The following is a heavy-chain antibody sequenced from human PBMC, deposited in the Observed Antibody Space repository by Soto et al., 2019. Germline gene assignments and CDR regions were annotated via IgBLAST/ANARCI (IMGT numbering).Heavy chain of an antibody. Sequence: EVQLLESGGGLAQPGGSLRLSCATSGFTLSNFAMSWVRQAPGKGLEWVSAISGSGAITNYADSVKGRFTISRDIAKNPLYLQMNSLRAEDTAIYYCAKDRNRLAAALDSWGQGTLVAVSS. J-gene: IGHJ4*02. CDR2: ISGSGAIT. CDR3: AKDRNRLAAALDS. V-gene: IGHV3-23*01. CDR1: GFTLSNFA. D-gene: IGHD6-13*01.